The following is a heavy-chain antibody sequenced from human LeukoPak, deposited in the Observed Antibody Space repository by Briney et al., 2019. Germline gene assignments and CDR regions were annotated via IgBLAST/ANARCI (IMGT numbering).Heavy chain of an antibody. D-gene: IGHD4-17*01. CDR2: IYYSGST. J-gene: IGHJ4*02. CDR1: GGSISSSSYY. V-gene: IGHV4-39*01. Sequence: SETLSLTCTVSGGSISSSSYYWGWIRQPPGKGLEWIGSIYYSGSTYYNPSLKSRVTISVDTSKNQFSLKLSSVTAADTAVYYCAKSWDTVTRGRTYFDYWGQGTLVIASS. CDR3: AKSWDTVTRGRTYFDY.